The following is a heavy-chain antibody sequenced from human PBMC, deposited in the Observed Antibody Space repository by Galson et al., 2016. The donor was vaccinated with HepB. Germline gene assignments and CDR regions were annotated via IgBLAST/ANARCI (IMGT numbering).Heavy chain of an antibody. CDR2: ISSASNYM. CDR1: GFIFSDYT. Sequence: SLRLSCAASGFIFSDYTMTQVRQAPGKGLEWVSSISSASNYMYYGDSVKGRFTISRDNAKNSLYLQLNSLRAEDTAIYYCAGSMFNVKNWFDPWGQGTLVTVSS. CDR3: AGSMFNVKNWFDP. D-gene: IGHD3-10*01. V-gene: IGHV3-21*01. J-gene: IGHJ5*02.